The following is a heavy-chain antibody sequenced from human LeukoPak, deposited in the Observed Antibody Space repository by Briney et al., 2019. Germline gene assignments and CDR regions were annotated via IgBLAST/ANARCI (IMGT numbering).Heavy chain of an antibody. Sequence: GRSLRLSCAASGSTFSSYAMHWVRQAPGKGLEWVAVISYDGSNKYYADSVKGRFTISRDNSKNTLYLQMNSLRAEDTAVYYCARDPGAAGGSSSSYYWGQGTLVTVSS. CDR2: ISYDGSNK. CDR1: GSTFSSYA. V-gene: IGHV3-30*01. CDR3: ARDPGAAGGSSSSYY. J-gene: IGHJ4*02. D-gene: IGHD6-6*01.